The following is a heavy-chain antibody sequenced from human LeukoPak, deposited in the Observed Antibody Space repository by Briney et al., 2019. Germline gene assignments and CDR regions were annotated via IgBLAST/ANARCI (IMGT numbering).Heavy chain of an antibody. V-gene: IGHV3-23*01. CDR3: AKEGLKYCTNGVCDTGVDY. J-gene: IGHJ4*02. CDR1: GFTFSSNA. Sequence: GGSLRLSCAASGFTFSSNAMSWVRQAPGKGLEWVSAISGSGGSTYYADSVKGRFTISRDNSKNTVYLQMSSLRAEDTAVYYCAKEGLKYCTNGVCDTGVDYWGQGTLVTVSS. CDR2: ISGSGGST. D-gene: IGHD2-8*01.